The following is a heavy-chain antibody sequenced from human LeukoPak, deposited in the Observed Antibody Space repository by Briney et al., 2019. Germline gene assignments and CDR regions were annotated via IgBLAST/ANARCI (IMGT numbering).Heavy chain of an antibody. Sequence: NPGGSLRLSCAASGFTFSIYSMNWVRQAPGKGLEWVSSISSSSSYIYYADSVKGRFAISRDNAKNSLYLQMNSPRAEDTAVYYCARENIVLMVYAIDDWGQGTLVTVSS. CDR3: ARENIVLMVYAIDD. CDR1: GFTFSIYS. V-gene: IGHV3-21*01. J-gene: IGHJ4*02. D-gene: IGHD2-8*01. CDR2: ISSSSSYI.